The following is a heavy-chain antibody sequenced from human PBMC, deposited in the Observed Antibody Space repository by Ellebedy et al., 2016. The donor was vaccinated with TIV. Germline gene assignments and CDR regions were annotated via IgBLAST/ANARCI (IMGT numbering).Heavy chain of an antibody. CDR2: IYSGGST. Sequence: SETLSLTXTVSGASISDYYWSWIRQPPGEGLEWIGFIYSGGSTDYNPSLKSRVTISVDTSKNYFSLNLRSVTAADTAVYYCARSVIAYQYYFAYWGQGTLVTVSS. CDR3: ARSVIAYQYYFAY. CDR1: GASISDYY. J-gene: IGHJ4*02. D-gene: IGHD2-21*01. V-gene: IGHV4-59*01.